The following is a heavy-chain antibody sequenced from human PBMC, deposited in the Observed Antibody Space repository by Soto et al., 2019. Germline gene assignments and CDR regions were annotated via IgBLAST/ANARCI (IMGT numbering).Heavy chain of an antibody. J-gene: IGHJ4*02. Sequence: ASVKVSCKASGYTFTSYSMHWVRQAPGQRLEWMGWINAGNGNTKYSQKFQGRVTITRDTSASTAYMELSSLRSEDTAVYYCARGAGGLPFDFGGQGTWVTVPS. D-gene: IGHD2-15*01. CDR3: ARGAGGLPFDF. CDR1: GYTFTSYS. V-gene: IGHV1-3*01. CDR2: INAGNGNT.